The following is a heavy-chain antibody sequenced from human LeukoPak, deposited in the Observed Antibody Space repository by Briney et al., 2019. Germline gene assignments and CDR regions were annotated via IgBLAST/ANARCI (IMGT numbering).Heavy chain of an antibody. CDR2: ISGSGGYT. J-gene: IGHJ4*02. CDR1: GFTFSSCA. D-gene: IGHD6-13*01. CDR3: ARVGHRSSWYNYFDL. V-gene: IGHV3-23*01. Sequence: PGGSLRLSCAASGFTFSSCAMSWVRQAPGRRLEDVSTISGSGGYTHYVDSVKGRFAISRDNPENTLYLQMNSLKTKDTAVYYCARVGHRSSWYNYFDLWGQGSLVTVSS.